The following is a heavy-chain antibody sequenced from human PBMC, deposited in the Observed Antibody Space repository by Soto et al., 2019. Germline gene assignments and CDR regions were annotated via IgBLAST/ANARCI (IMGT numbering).Heavy chain of an antibody. CDR1: GGSFSGYY. CDR3: ARGEVGATRPGSYYYGMDV. CDR2: INHSGST. V-gene: IGHV4-34*01. Sequence: SETLSLTCAVYGGSFSGYYWSWIRQPPGKGLEWIGEINHSGSTNYNPSLKSRVTISVDTSKNQFSLKLSSVTAADTAVYYCARGEVGATRPGSYYYGMDVWGQGTTVTVSS. D-gene: IGHD1-26*01. J-gene: IGHJ6*02.